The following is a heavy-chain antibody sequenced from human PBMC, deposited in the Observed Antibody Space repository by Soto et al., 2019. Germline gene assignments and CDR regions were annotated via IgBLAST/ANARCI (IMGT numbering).Heavy chain of an antibody. Sequence: GGSLRLSCAASGFMFSSYGMHWVRQAPGKGLEWVAVVWYDGSSKYYGDSVKGRFTISRDNSKNTLYLQMDSLRVEDKAVYYCARDHDGYASSWGVLGPWGQGTLVTVSS. D-gene: IGHD6-13*01. CDR3: ARDHDGYASSWGVLGP. V-gene: IGHV3-33*01. CDR1: GFMFSSYG. CDR2: VWYDGSSK. J-gene: IGHJ5*02.